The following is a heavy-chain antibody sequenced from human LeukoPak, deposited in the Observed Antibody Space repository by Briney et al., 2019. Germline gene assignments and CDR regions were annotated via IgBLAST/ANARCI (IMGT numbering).Heavy chain of an antibody. CDR3: ARDLRYSSGWSASGMDV. V-gene: IGHV1-2*02. CDR1: GYIFTGYY. D-gene: IGHD6-19*01. Sequence: ASVKVSCKASGYIFTGYYMHWVRQAPGQGLEWMGWINPNSGDTNYAQKLQGRVSMTTDTSTSTAYMDLRSLRSDDTAVYYCARDLRYSSGWSASGMDVWGKGTTVTISS. CDR2: INPNSGDT. J-gene: IGHJ6*03.